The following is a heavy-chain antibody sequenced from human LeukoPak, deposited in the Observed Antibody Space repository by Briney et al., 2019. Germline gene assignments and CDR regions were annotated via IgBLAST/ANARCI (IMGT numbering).Heavy chain of an antibody. CDR2: IYYSGST. CDR1: GGSISNYY. V-gene: IGHV4-59*01. D-gene: IGHD1-26*01. J-gene: IGHJ4*02. CDR3: ARASSGSWIDY. Sequence: SSETLSLTCTVSGGSISNYYWSWIRQPPGKGLEWIGYIYYSGSTNYNPSLKSRVTISLDTSKNQFSLNLSSVTAADTAVYYCARASSGSWIDYWGQGTLVTVSS.